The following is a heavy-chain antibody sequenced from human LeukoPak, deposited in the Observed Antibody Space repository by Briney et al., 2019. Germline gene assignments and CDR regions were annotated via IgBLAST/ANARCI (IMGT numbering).Heavy chain of an antibody. CDR1: GGSISSYY. V-gene: IGHV4-4*07. CDR2: IYTSGST. Sequence: SETLSLTCTVSGGSISSYYWSWIRQPAGKGLEWIGRIYTSGSTNYNPSLKSRVTISVDNSKNQFSLKLTSVTAADPAVNYCARGGSGSSRIDYWGEGTLVTVSS. D-gene: IGHD3-10*01. J-gene: IGHJ4*02. CDR3: ARGGSGSSRIDY.